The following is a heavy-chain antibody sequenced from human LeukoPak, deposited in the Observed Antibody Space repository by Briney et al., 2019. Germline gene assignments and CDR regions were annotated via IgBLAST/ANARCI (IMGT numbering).Heavy chain of an antibody. CDR1: GFTFNDYY. Sequence: GGSLRLSCAASGFTFNDYYMSWIRQAPGKGLEWLSYINIGGTNTHYADSVKGRFTISRDNAKKSLYLEMNNLRAEDTAVYYCSTDGAGFDTWGRGVLVTVSS. CDR2: INIGGTNT. CDR3: STDGAGFDT. J-gene: IGHJ5*02. V-gene: IGHV3-11*01.